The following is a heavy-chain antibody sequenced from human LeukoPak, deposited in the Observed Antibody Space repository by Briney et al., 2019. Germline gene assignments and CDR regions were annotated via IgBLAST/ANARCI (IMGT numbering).Heavy chain of an antibody. V-gene: IGHV3-23*01. CDR1: GFTFSSYW. CDR3: AKREGETAAGIGAFDI. CDR2: ISGSGGST. J-gene: IGHJ3*02. D-gene: IGHD6-13*01. Sequence: GGSLRLSCAASGFTFSSYWMSWVRQAPGKGLEWVSAISGSGGSTYYADSVKGRFTISRDNSKNTLYLQMNSLRAEDTAVYYCAKREGETAAGIGAFDIWGQGTTVTVSS.